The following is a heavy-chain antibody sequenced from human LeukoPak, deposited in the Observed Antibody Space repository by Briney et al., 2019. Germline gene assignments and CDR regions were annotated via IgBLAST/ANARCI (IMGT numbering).Heavy chain of an antibody. V-gene: IGHV3-21*01. CDR2: ISSSSSYI. D-gene: IGHD6-19*01. CDR3: ARESGWHNFDY. J-gene: IGHJ4*02. Sequence: GGSLRLSCAASGFTFSSYSMNWVRQAAGKGLEWVSSISSSSSYIYYADSVKDRFTISRDNAKTSLYLQMNSLRAEDTAVYYCARESGWHNFDYWGQGTLVTVSS. CDR1: GFTFSSYS.